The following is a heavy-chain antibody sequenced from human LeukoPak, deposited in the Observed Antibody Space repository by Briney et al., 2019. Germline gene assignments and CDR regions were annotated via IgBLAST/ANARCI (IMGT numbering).Heavy chain of an antibody. CDR3: AKDGAWLRFDD. V-gene: IGHV3-23*01. CDR1: GFPFSIHG. Sequence: QPGGSLRLSCAGSGFPFSIHGMNWVRQAPGKGLEWVSGISPGGGPTYYADSVKGRFTISRDDSKNTLYLQMNNLRAEDTAVYYCAKDGAWLRFDDWGQGILVTVSS. J-gene: IGHJ4*02. D-gene: IGHD5-12*01. CDR2: ISPGGGPT.